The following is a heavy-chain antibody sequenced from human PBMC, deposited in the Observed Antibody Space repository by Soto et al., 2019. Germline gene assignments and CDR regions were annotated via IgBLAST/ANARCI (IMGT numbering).Heavy chain of an antibody. J-gene: IGHJ4*02. CDR3: AREGGFVDY. CDR2: IDESGTT. D-gene: IGHD3-10*01. Sequence: LTNCFSGGTSVSSSHYWGWIRQSPGTGLEWIGSIDESGTTYYNPSLQSRVTVSVDTSKNQFSLKVISVTGAYTAIYCCAREGGFVDYWGQGTLVIFFS. V-gene: IGHV4-39*02. CDR1: GGTSVSSSHY.